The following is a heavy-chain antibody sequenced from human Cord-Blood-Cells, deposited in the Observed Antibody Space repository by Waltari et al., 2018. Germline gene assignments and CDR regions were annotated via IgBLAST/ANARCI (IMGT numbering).Heavy chain of an antibody. Sequence: EVQLVESGGGLVQPGGSLRLSCGASGFTVSSNYISWFRQAPGKGLECVSVIYSCGSTYYSDSVKGRFTSSRHNSKNTLYLQMNSLRAEDTAVYYCARVTGTYYFDYWGQGTLVTVSS. CDR2: IYSCGST. D-gene: IGHD1-20*01. J-gene: IGHJ4*02. CDR3: ARVTGTYYFDY. CDR1: GFTVSSNY. V-gene: IGHV3-53*04.